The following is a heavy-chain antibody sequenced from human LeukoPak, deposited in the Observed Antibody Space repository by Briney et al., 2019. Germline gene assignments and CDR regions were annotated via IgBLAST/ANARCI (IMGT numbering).Heavy chain of an antibody. V-gene: IGHV3-20*01. Sequence: GGSLRLSCAASGFTFSSYWMSWVRQAPGKGLEWVSGINWNGGSTGYADSVKGRFTISRDNAKNSLYLQMNSLRAEDTALYHCARGGDIAAFDYWGQGTLVTVSS. CDR3: ARGGDIAAFDY. CDR2: INWNGGST. CDR1: GFTFSSYW. J-gene: IGHJ4*02. D-gene: IGHD2-21*02.